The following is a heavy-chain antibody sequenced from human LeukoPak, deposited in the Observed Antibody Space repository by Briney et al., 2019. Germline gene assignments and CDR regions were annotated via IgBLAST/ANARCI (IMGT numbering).Heavy chain of an antibody. Sequence: PGGSLRLSCAASGFSVSNYYMSWVRQPPGKGLEWVSVMYTGGGRYYGDSVKGRFTISRDNSKNTVFLQMNSLRVEDTALYYCTGGQSYCGADCYSDWGRGTLVTVSS. CDR1: GFSVSNYY. CDR2: MYTGGGR. J-gene: IGHJ4*02. V-gene: IGHV3-66*01. CDR3: TGGQSYCGADCYSD. D-gene: IGHD2-21*02.